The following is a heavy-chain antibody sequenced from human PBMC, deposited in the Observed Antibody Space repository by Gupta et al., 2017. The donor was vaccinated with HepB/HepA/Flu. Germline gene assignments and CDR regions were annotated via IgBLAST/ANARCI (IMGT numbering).Heavy chain of an antibody. D-gene: IGHD5-24*01. CDR3: ARHGDDYNVYFYYYGMDV. CDR2: ISHRGGT. Sequence: QVQLQESGPGLVKPSETLSLTCTVSGGSISSNYWSWIRQPPGKGLEWIGYISHRGGTNYNPSLGSRATVSIDTAKNQFSLNLNSVTAADTAVYYGARHGDDYNVYFYYYGMDVWGQGTTVTVSS. CDR1: GGSISSNY. V-gene: IGHV4-59*08. J-gene: IGHJ6*02.